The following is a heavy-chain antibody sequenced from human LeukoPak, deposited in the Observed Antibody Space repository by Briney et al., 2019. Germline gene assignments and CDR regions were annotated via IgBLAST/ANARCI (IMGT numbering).Heavy chain of an antibody. J-gene: IGHJ4*02. CDR1: GFTFSSYG. V-gene: IGHV3-33*01. CDR2: IWYDGSNK. D-gene: IGHD2-2*01. Sequence: PGKSLRLSCAASGFTFSSYGMHWDRQAPGKGLEWVAVIWYDGSNKYYADSAKGRFTISRDNSKNTLYLQMNSLRAEDTAVYYCAREGIVVVPAAETEFDYWGQGTLVTVSS. CDR3: AREGIVVVPAAETEFDY.